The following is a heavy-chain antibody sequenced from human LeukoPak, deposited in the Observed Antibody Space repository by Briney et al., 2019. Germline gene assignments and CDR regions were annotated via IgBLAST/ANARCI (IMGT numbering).Heavy chain of an antibody. D-gene: IGHD3-10*01. J-gene: IGHJ4*02. Sequence: ASVKVSRKASGYTFINYGITWVRQAPGQGLEWMGWISAYNSAYNGNTHYAQKLQGRVTMTTDTSTNKGYMELRSLRSDDTAVYYCAREYGSGSYTGIDYWGQGTLVTVSS. CDR1: GYTFINYG. CDR2: ISAYNSAYNGNT. V-gene: IGHV1-18*01. CDR3: AREYGSGSYTGIDY.